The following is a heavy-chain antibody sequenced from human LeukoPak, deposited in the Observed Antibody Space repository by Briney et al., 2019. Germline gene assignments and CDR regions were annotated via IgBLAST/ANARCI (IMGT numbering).Heavy chain of an antibody. Sequence: PGGSLRLSCAASGFTFSSYAMTWVRQAPGKGLEWVSAISGSGSTTYYADSVKGRFTISRDNSKNTLYLQMNSLRAEDTAVYYCAKGEQWLYFDYWGQGTLVTVSS. V-gene: IGHV3-23*01. J-gene: IGHJ4*02. CDR1: GFTFSSYA. D-gene: IGHD6-19*01. CDR3: AKGEQWLYFDY. CDR2: ISGSGSTT.